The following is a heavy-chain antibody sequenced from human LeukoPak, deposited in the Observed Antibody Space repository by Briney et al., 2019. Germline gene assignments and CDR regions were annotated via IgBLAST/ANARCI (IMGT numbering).Heavy chain of an antibody. CDR1: GDSISSGDYY. V-gene: IGHV4-61*02. D-gene: IGHD6-13*01. J-gene: IGHJ4*02. CDR3: VAAAAAYYFDY. Sequence: SSETLSLTCTVSGDSISSGDYYWSWIRQPAGKGLEWIGRISSSGSTNYNPSLKSRVTISVDTSKNQFSLKLSSVTAADTAVYYCVAAAAAYYFDYWGQGTLVTVSS. CDR2: ISSSGST.